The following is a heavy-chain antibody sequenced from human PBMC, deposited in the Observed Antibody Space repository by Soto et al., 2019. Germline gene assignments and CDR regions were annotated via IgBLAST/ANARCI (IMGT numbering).Heavy chain of an antibody. CDR1: GGTFSSYA. CDR2: IIPIFGTA. J-gene: IGHJ6*02. Sequence: VQLVQSGAEVKKPGSSVKVSCKASGGTFSSYAISWVRQAPGQGLEWMGGIIPIFGTANYAQKFQGRVTITADESTSTAYMELSSLRSEDTAVYYCAREGSGARRYYYYGMDVWGQGTTVTVSS. CDR3: AREGSGARRYYYYGMDV. D-gene: IGHD1-26*01. V-gene: IGHV1-69*01.